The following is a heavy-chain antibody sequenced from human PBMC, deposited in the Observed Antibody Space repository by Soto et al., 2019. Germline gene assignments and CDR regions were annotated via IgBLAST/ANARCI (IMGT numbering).Heavy chain of an antibody. CDR1: GASVSSGSYC. Sequence: PETLSLTCTVSGASVSSGSYCWSWIRQQAGKGLEWIGYIYYSGSTNYNPSLKSRVTTSVDTSKNQFSLKLSSVTAADTAVYYCARDYGDYVNWGQGTLVTVSS. V-gene: IGHV4-61*01. J-gene: IGHJ4*02. CDR2: IYYSGST. D-gene: IGHD4-17*01. CDR3: ARDYGDYVN.